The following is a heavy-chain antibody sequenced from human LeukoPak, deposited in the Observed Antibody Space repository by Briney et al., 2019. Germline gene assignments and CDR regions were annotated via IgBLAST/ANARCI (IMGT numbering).Heavy chain of an antibody. Sequence: GASVKVSCKASGYTFTSYYIPWVRKAPGQGLEWMGIINPSGGGTTYAQKFQGRVTMTRDTSTSTVYMELSSLRSEDTAVYYCARDDRSDYWGQGTLVTVSS. J-gene: IGHJ4*02. CDR1: GYTFTSYY. CDR3: ARDDRSDY. CDR2: INPSGGGT. D-gene: IGHD3-22*01. V-gene: IGHV1-46*01.